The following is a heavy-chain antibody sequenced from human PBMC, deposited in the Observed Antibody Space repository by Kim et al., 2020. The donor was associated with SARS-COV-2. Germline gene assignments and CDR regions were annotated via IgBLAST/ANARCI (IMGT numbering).Heavy chain of an antibody. Sequence: GGTLRLSCAASGFTFSNCGMYWVRQAPGKGLEWVSSIRGGGGSPDYADSVRGRFTISRDNSKGTLYLQMNSLRADDTAVYYCAKEQTKIVWSLDYWGQGNVVTVSS. CDR3: AKEQTKIVWSLDY. V-gene: IGHV3-23*01. J-gene: IGHJ4*02. CDR1: GFTFSNCG. CDR2: IRGGGGSP. D-gene: IGHD3-3*01.